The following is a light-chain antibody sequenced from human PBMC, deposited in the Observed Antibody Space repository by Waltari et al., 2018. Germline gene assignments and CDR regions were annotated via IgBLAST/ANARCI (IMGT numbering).Light chain of an antibody. CDR2: WAS. J-gene: IGKJ4*01. V-gene: IGKV4-1*01. CDR1: QIVLYSSDNKNY. Sequence: DIVMTQSPDSLAVSLGERATINCESSQIVLYSSDNKNYLAWYQQKPGQPPKLLIYWASTRASGVPDRFSGSGSGTDFTLTISSLQAEDVAVYYCQQYYGTPVTFGGGSKVEIK. CDR3: QQYYGTPVT.